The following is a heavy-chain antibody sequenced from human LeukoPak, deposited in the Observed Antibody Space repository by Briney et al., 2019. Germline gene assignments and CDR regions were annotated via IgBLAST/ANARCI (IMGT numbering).Heavy chain of an antibody. CDR3: AKDISTTANAFDV. V-gene: IGHV3-30*18. CDR1: GFTFSSYG. Sequence: GGSLRLSCAASGFTFSSYGMHWVRQAPGKGLEWVAIISYDGSNKYYADSVKGRFTISRDNSKNTPYLQMNSLRAEDTAVYYCAKDISTTANAFDVWGQGTMVTVSS. D-gene: IGHD4-17*01. CDR2: ISYDGSNK. J-gene: IGHJ3*01.